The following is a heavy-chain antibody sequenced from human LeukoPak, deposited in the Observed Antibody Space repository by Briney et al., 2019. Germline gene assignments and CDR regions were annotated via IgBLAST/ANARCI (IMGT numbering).Heavy chain of an antibody. CDR2: IIPILGIA. V-gene: IGHV1-69*04. J-gene: IGHJ4*02. Sequence: ASVKVSCKASGGTFSSYAISWVRQAPGQGLEWMGRIIPILGIANYAQKFQGRVTITADKSTSTAYMELSSLRSEDTAVCYCASTNGDIVVVPAAIDDYWGQGTLVTVSS. CDR3: ASTNGDIVVVPAAIDDY. D-gene: IGHD2-2*02. CDR1: GGTFSSYA.